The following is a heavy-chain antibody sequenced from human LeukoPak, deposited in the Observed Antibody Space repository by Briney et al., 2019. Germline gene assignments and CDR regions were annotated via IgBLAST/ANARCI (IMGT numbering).Heavy chain of an antibody. CDR2: INHSGST. V-gene: IGHV4-34*01. D-gene: IGHD6-13*01. J-gene: IGHJ4*02. Sequence: SETLSLTCAVYGGSFSGYYWSWIRQPPGKGLEWIGEINHSGSTNYNPSLKSRVTISVDTSKNQFSLKLSSVTAADTAVYYCARGRYSSRGNLDYWGQGTLVTVSS. CDR1: GGSFSGYY. CDR3: ARGRYSSRGNLDY.